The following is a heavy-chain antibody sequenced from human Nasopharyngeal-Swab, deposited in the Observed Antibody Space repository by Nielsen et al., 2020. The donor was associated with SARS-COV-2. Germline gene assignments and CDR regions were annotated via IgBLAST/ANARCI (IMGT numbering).Heavy chain of an antibody. CDR3: ARETIPYDSSGFDAFDI. D-gene: IGHD3-22*01. V-gene: IGHV4-31*02. Sequence: WIRQPPGKGLEWIGYIYYSGSTYYNPSLKSRVTISVDTSKNQFSLKLSSVTAADTAVYYCARETIPYDSSGFDAFDIWGQGTMATVSS. J-gene: IGHJ3*02. CDR2: IYYSGST.